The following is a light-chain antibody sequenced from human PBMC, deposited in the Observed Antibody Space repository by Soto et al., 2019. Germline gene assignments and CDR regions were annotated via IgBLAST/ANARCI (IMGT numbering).Light chain of an antibody. CDR3: HQNGGSPLT. CDR2: SAS. J-gene: IGKJ2*01. V-gene: IGKV3-20*01. CDR1: QSFDSKY. Sequence: EIVLTQSPGTLSLSPEERATLSCSASQSFDSKYLAWYHQRPGQPPRLLIYSASSRATGIPERFSGSGSWTDYTLTISRLVPEYVAVDYCHQNGGSPLTFGQETKLEFK.